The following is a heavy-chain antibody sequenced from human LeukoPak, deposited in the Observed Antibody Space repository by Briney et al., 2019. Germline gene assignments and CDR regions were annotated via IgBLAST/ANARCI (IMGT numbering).Heavy chain of an antibody. CDR3: AKRKTSSSWPLYDAFDI. D-gene: IGHD6-13*01. Sequence: GGSLRLSCAASGFTFSSSAMTWVRQAPGKGLEWVSAISGSGGSTYYADSVKGRFTISRDNSKNTLYLQMNSLRAEDTAVYYCAKRKTSSSWPLYDAFDIWGQGTMVTVSS. CDR1: GFTFSSSA. V-gene: IGHV3-23*01. CDR2: ISGSGGST. J-gene: IGHJ3*02.